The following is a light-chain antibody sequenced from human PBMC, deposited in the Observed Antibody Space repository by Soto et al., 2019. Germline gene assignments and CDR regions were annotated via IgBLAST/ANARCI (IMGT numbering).Light chain of an antibody. V-gene: IGKV1-39*01. CDR3: QQNYNTPVT. CDR2: AAS. Sequence: DIQMTQSPSSLSASVGDRVTITCRASQSISTNLNWYQQKPGKPPKLLIFAASRLQSGVPSRFSGSGSGTDFTLTVTSLQPEDFATYYCQQNYNTPVTFGQGTKVEIK. CDR1: QSISTN. J-gene: IGKJ1*01.